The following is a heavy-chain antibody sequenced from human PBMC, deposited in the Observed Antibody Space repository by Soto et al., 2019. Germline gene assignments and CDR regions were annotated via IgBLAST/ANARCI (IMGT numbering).Heavy chain of an antibody. CDR1: GYTLSASS. J-gene: IGHJ4*02. CDR2: IRDKANNYAT. CDR3: STKDY. Sequence: EVQLVESGGGLVQPGGSLKLSCVAAGYTLSASSIHWVRQASGKGLEWVGRIRDKANNYATSYAASVNGRFTISRDDSKNPAYLQMNSLRGEETAVYYCSTKDYWGRGSLLTVSS. V-gene: IGHV3-73*02.